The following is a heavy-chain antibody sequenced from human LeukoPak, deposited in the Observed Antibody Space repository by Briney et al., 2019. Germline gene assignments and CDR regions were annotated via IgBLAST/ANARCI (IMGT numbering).Heavy chain of an antibody. CDR3: AREVIATAGYDY. CDR1: GGSISSGDYY. D-gene: IGHD6-13*01. Sequence: PSETLSLTCTVSGGSISSGDYYWGWIRQPPGKGLEWIGYIYYSGSTSYNPSLKSRVTIAVDTSKNQFSLKLSSVTAADTAVYYCAREVIATAGYDYWGQGTLVTVSS. V-gene: IGHV4-61*08. CDR2: IYYSGST. J-gene: IGHJ4*02.